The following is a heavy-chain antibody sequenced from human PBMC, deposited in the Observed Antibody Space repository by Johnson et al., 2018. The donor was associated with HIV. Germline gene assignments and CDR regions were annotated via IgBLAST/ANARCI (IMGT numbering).Heavy chain of an antibody. J-gene: IGHJ3*02. CDR3: AKSLFASSGPYDALDS. CDR2: ISYDGSNK. CDR1: GFTFSSYA. Sequence: VQLVESGGGVVQPGRSLRLSCAASGFTFSSYAMHWVRQAPGKGLEWVAVISYDGSNKYYADSVKGRFTISRDNSKNTLYLQMNSLRAEDTAVYHCAKSLFASSGPYDALDSWGQGTMVTFS. V-gene: IGHV3-30*04. D-gene: IGHD3-3*01.